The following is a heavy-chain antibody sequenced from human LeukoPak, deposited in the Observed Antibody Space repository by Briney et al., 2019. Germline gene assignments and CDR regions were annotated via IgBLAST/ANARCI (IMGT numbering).Heavy chain of an antibody. CDR1: GYTFINFF. D-gene: IGHD3-22*01. V-gene: IGHV1-46*01. CDR2: INPSGGRT. J-gene: IGHJ4*02. Sequence: ASVKVSCKASGYTFINFFMHWVRQAPGQGLEWLGLINPSGGRTTYAQKFEGRIVMTRDMSTSTVYMELSSLRSEDTAVYYCARDRPVLNYYDSSGRIDYWGQGTLVTVSS. CDR3: ARDRPVLNYYDSSGRIDY.